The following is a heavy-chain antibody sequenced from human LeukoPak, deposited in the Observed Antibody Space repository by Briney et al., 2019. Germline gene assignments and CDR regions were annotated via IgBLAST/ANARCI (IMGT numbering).Heavy chain of an antibody. CDR1: GYSFTGYY. Sequence: GESLKISCQGSGYSFTGYYMHWVRQAPGQGLEWMGWMNPNTGGTQYAQKFQGRVTMARDTSISTAYMELSSLRSDDTAVYYCARVWAGTTVHGYDYWGQGTLVTVSS. J-gene: IGHJ4*02. D-gene: IGHD1-7*01. V-gene: IGHV1-2*02. CDR2: MNPNTGGT. CDR3: ARVWAGTTVHGYDY.